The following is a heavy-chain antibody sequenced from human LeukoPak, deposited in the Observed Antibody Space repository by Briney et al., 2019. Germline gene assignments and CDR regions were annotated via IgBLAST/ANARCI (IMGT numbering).Heavy chain of an antibody. J-gene: IGHJ4*02. V-gene: IGHV1-69*13. CDR1: GGTLSSYA. Sequence: ASVKVSCQPTGGTLSSYAISGVRQAPGQGLEWKGGIIPIFGTANYAQKFQGRVTITADESTSTAYMELSSLRSEDRAVYYCASVTMVRGAFDYWGQGTLVTVSS. CDR3: ASVTMVRGAFDY. D-gene: IGHD3-10*01. CDR2: IIPIFGTA.